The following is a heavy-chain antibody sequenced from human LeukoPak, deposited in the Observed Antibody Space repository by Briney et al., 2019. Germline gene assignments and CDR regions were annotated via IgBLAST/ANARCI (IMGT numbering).Heavy chain of an antibody. CDR3: ARDGSSGGLGY. D-gene: IGHD6-19*01. CDR2: IIPIFGTA. CDR1: GGTFSSYA. Sequence: GASVKVSCKASGGTFSSYAISWVRQAPGQGLEWMGRIIPIFGTANYAQKFQGRVTITTDESTSTAYMELSSLRSGDTAVYYCARDGSSGGLGYWGQGTLVTVSS. J-gene: IGHJ4*02. V-gene: IGHV1-69*05.